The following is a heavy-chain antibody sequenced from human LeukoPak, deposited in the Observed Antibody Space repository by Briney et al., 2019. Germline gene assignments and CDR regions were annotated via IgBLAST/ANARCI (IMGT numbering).Heavy chain of an antibody. V-gene: IGHV4-39*01. D-gene: IGHD3-22*01. CDR3: ARPYYDSSGYYYFDY. J-gene: IGHJ4*02. CDR1: GGSISSSSYY. CDR2: IYYSGRT. Sequence: SETLSLTCTVSGGSISSSSYYWGWIRQPPGKGLEWIGSIYYSGRTYYNPSLKSRVTISVDTSKNQFSLKLSSVTAADTAVYYCARPYYDSSGYYYFDYWGQGTLVTVSS.